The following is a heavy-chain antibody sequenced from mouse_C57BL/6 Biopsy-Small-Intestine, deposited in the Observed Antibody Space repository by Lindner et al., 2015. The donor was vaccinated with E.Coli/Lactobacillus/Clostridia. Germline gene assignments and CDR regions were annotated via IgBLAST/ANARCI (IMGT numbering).Heavy chain of an antibody. CDR3: ARANYGSSYGYFDV. V-gene: IGHV1-85*01. CDR1: GYTFTNFD. Sequence: VQLQESGPELVKPGTSVKLSCKASGYTFTNFDIHWVRQRPGQGLEWIGWIFPRDGSTWYNEKFKGKATLTVDTSSTTAFMELHSLTSEDSAVYFCARANYGSSYGYFDVWGTGTTVTVSS. D-gene: IGHD1-1*01. J-gene: IGHJ1*03. CDR2: IFPRDGST.